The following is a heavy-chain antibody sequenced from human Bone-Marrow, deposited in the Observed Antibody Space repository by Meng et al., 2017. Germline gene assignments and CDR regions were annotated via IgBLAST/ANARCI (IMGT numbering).Heavy chain of an antibody. CDR1: GYSFTSYW. D-gene: IGHD6-13*01. J-gene: IGHJ3*02. Sequence: GGSLRLSCKGSGYSFTSYWIDWVRQMPGKGLEWMGIIYPGDSDTRYSPSFQGQVTISADKSISTAYLQWSSLKASDTAMYYCARLLWQQLVLAFDIWGQGTMVTVSS. V-gene: IGHV5-51*01. CDR3: ARLLWQQLVLAFDI. CDR2: IYPGDSDT.